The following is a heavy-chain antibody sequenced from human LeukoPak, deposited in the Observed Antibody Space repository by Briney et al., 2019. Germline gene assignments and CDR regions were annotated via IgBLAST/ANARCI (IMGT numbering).Heavy chain of an antibody. CDR1: GYTFTSYG. CDR3: AREFNSNSYYYYMDV. D-gene: IGHD4-11*01. Sequence: ASVKVSCKASGYTFTSYGISWVRQAPGQGLEWMGWISAYNGNTNYAQKLQGRVTMTTDTSTSTAYMELRSLRSDDAAVYYCAREFNSNSYYYYMDVWGKGTTVTVSS. J-gene: IGHJ6*03. V-gene: IGHV1-18*01. CDR2: ISAYNGNT.